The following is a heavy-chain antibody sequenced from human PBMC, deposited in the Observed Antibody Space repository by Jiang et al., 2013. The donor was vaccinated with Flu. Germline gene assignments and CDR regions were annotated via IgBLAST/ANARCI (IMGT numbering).Heavy chain of an antibody. CDR2: IDWDDDK. CDR3: VRMNYDGSGYYFDY. Sequence: PTQTLTLTCTFSGFSLSTPGMRASWIRQPPGKALEWLARIDWDDDKFYSTSLKTRLTISKDTSKNQVVLKMTNMDPVDTATYYCVRMNYDGSGYYFDYWGQGTLVTVSS. V-gene: IGHV2-70*04. J-gene: IGHJ4*02. CDR1: GFSLSTPGMR. D-gene: IGHD3-22*01.